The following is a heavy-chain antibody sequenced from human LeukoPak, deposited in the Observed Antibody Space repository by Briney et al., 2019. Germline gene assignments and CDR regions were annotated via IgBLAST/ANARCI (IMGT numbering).Heavy chain of an antibody. CDR2: ISSSGSTI. D-gene: IGHD6-13*01. CDR1: GFTFSSYE. J-gene: IGHJ6*04. V-gene: IGHV3-48*03. Sequence: PGGSLRLSCAASGFTFSSYEMNWVRQAPGKGLEWVSYISSSGSTIYYADSVKGRFTISRDNAKNSLYLQMNSLRAEDTAVYYCARLWSSSWYIAYYYGMDVWGKGTTVTVSS. CDR3: ARLWSSSWYIAYYYGMDV.